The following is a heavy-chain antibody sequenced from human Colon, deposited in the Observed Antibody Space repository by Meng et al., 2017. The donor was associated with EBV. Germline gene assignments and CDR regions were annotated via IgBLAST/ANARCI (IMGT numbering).Heavy chain of an antibody. CDR2: IYHSGST. J-gene: IGHJ4*02. CDR3: ARGGYYSFDY. V-gene: IGHV4-4*02. D-gene: IGHD5-18*01. Sequence: QVPLQESGSGLVKPSEILSLLCAVSGGSISSVYWWTWVRQSPGKGLGWIGEIYHSGSTNYNPSLKSRVTISVDKSKNQFSLKLTSVTAADTAVYYCARGGYYSFDYWGQRTLVTVSS. CDR1: GGSISSVYW.